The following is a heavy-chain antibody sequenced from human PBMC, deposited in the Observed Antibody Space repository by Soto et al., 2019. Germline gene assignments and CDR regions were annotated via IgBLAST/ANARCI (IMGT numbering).Heavy chain of an antibody. CDR3: ARESEDLTSNFDY. V-gene: IGHV3-21*06. Sequence: GGSLRLSCAASGFTFTRYSMNWVRQAPGKGLEWVSSISSTTNYIYYGDSMKGRFAISRDNAKNSLYLEMNSLRAEDTAVYYCARESEDLTSNFDYWGQGTLVTAPQ. J-gene: IGHJ4*02. CDR2: ISSTTNYI. CDR1: GFTFTRYS.